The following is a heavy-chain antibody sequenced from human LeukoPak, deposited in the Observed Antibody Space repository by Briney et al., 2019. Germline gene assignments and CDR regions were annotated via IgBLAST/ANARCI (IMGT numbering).Heavy chain of an antibody. Sequence: PGGSLRLSCAASGFTFSNAWMSWVRQAPGKGLGWVGRIKSKTDGGTTDYAAPVKGRFTISRDDSKNTLYLQMNSLKTEDTAVYYCTTDRAVTMVRGAIDYWGQGTLVTVSS. D-gene: IGHD3-10*01. CDR1: GFTFSNAW. CDR2: IKSKTDGGTT. J-gene: IGHJ4*02. V-gene: IGHV3-15*01. CDR3: TTDRAVTMVRGAIDY.